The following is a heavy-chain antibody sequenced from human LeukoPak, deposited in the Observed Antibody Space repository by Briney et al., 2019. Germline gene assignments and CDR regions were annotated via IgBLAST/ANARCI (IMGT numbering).Heavy chain of an antibody. Sequence: SETLTLTCTVSSGSVSSGSYYWGGIRQPPGKGLEWIGYIYYSGSSNYNPSRKSRFTISVDTSNNQFSLKLSSLTAADTAVYYCARCYSSSWRRGFYYWGQGTLVTVSS. V-gene: IGHV4-61*01. CDR1: SGSVSSGSYY. D-gene: IGHD6-13*01. CDR3: ARCYSSSWRRGFYY. CDR2: IYYSGSS. J-gene: IGHJ4*02.